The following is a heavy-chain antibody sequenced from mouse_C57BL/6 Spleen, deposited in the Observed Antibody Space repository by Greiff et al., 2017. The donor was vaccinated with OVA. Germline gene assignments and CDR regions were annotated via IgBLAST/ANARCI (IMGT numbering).Heavy chain of an antibody. D-gene: IGHD2-4*01. CDR3: ARSLYDYEGFAY. CDR2: IDPSDSET. Sequence: QVQLKQPGAELVRPGSSVKLSCKASGYTFTSSWMHWVKQRPIQGLEWIGNIDPSDSETHYNQKFKDKATLTVDKSSSTAYMQLSSLTSEDSAVYCGARSLYDYEGFAYWGQGTLVTVSA. CDR1: GYTFTSSW. J-gene: IGHJ3*01. V-gene: IGHV1-52*01.